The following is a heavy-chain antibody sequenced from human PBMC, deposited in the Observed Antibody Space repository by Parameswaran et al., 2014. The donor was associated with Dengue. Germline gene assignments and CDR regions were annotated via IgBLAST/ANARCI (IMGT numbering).Heavy chain of an antibody. Sequence: GESLKISCAASGFTFSSYSMNWVRQAPGKGLEWVSSISSSSSYIYYADSVKGRFTISRDNAKNSLYLQMNSLRAEDTAVYYCARVEIVVVAPFGYWGQGNPGHRLL. D-gene: IGHD2-15*01. CDR1: GFTFSSYS. CDR2: ISSSSSYI. J-gene: IGHJ4*02. V-gene: IGHV3-21*01. CDR3: ARVEIVVVAPFGY.